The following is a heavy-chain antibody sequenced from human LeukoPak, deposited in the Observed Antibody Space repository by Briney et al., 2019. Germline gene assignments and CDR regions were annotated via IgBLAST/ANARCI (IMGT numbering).Heavy chain of an antibody. CDR3: AKGEYQLLSWFDP. V-gene: IGHV3-30*18. Sequence: GRSLRLSCAASGFTFSSCGMHWVRQAPGKGLEWVAVISYDGSNKYYADSVKGRFTISRDNSKNTLFLEMNSLRAEDTAVYYCAKGEYQLLSWFDPWGQGTLVTVSS. CDR1: GFTFSSCG. D-gene: IGHD2-2*01. CDR2: ISYDGSNK. J-gene: IGHJ5*02.